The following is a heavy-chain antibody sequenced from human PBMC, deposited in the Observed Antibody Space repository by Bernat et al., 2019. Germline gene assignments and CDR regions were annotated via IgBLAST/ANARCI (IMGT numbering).Heavy chain of an antibody. D-gene: IGHD3-10*01. CDR2: INPNSGGT. Sequence: QVQLVQSGAEVKKPGASVKVSCKASGYTFTGYYMHWVRQAPGQGLEWMGWINPNSGGTNYAQKFQGWVTMTRDTSISTAYMELSWLRSDDTAVYYCARSYGSGSSRFDYWGQGTLVTVSS. CDR1: GYTFTGYY. J-gene: IGHJ4*02. V-gene: IGHV1-2*04. CDR3: ARSYGSGSSRFDY.